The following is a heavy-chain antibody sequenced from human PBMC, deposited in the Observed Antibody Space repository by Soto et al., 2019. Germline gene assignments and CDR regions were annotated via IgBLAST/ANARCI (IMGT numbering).Heavy chain of an antibody. V-gene: IGHV4-39*01. D-gene: IGHD6-25*01. CDR3: AVVDSTGNWFDP. CDR1: GGSISSSDCY. CDR2: MYYSGTT. J-gene: IGHJ5*02. Sequence: SETLSLTCTVSGGSISSSDCYWGWLRQTPGKGLEFIGSMYYSGTTYYNPSLKSRVTISVDTSKNQFTLKLISVTAADTAVYYCAVVDSTGNWFDPWGEGALVTVSS.